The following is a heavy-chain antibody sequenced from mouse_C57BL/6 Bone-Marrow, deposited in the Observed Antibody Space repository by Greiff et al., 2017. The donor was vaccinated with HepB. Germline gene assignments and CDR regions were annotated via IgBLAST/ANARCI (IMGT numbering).Heavy chain of an antibody. CDR2: IDPENGDT. Sequence: VQLQQPGAELVRPGASVKLSCTASGFNIKDDYMHWVKQRPEQGLEWIGWIDPENGDTEYASKFQGKATITADTSSNTAYLQLSSLTSEDTAVYYCTTSYGSSSAYWGQGTLVTVSA. V-gene: IGHV14-4*01. D-gene: IGHD1-1*01. CDR3: TTSYGSSSAY. CDR1: GFNIKDDY. J-gene: IGHJ3*01.